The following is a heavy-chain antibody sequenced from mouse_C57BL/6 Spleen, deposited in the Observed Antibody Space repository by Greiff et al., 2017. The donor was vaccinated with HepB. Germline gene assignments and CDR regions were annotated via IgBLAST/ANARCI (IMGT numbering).Heavy chain of an antibody. V-gene: IGHV1-7*01. J-gene: IGHJ1*03. Sequence: QVQLQQSGAELAKPGASVRLSCKASGYTFTSYWMHWVKQRPGQGLEWIGYINPSSGYTKYNQKFKDKATLTADKSSSTAYMQLSSLTYEDSAVYYCARETTVEYFDVWGTGTTVTVSS. CDR2: INPSSGYT. D-gene: IGHD1-1*01. CDR1: GYTFTSYW. CDR3: ARETTVEYFDV.